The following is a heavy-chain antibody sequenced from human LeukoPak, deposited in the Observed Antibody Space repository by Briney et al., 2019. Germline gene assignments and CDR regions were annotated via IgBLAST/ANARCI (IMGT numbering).Heavy chain of an antibody. D-gene: IGHD3-16*01. CDR3: AKGKVNHDGAFDF. V-gene: IGHV3-23*01. CDR2: ISGSGGST. Sequence: GGSLRLSCAASGFTFSSYAMSWVRQAPGKGLEWVSAISGSGGSTYYADSVKGRFTISRDNSKKTVYLQMNSLRAEDTAIYYCAKGKVNHDGAFDFWGQGTMVTVSS. J-gene: IGHJ3*01. CDR1: GFTFSSYA.